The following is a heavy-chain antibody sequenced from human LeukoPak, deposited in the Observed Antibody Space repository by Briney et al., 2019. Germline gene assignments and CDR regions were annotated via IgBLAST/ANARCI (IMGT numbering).Heavy chain of an antibody. CDR3: ARDRAAAHFDY. CDR2: IYYSGST. CDR1: GGSISSYY. D-gene: IGHD6-13*01. Sequence: SETLSLTCTVSGGSISSYYWSWIRQPPGKGLEWIGYIYYSGSTNCNPSLKSRVTISVDTSKNQFSLKLSSVTAADTAVYYCARDRAAAHFDYWGQGTLVTVSS. J-gene: IGHJ4*02. V-gene: IGHV4-59*01.